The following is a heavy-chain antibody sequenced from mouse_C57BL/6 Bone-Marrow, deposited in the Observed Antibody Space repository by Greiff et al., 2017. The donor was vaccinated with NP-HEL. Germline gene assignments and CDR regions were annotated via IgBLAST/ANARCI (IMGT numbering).Heavy chain of an antibody. CDR3: ARGVAWYFDV. D-gene: IGHD1-1*02. Sequence: QVQLQQSGAELVRPGASVKLSCKASGYTFTDYYINWVKQRPGQGLEWIARIYPGSGNTYYNEKFKGKATLTAEKSSSTAYMQLSSLTSEDSAVYFCARGVAWYFDVWGTGTTVTVSS. V-gene: IGHV1-76*01. CDR2: IYPGSGNT. J-gene: IGHJ1*03. CDR1: GYTFTDYY.